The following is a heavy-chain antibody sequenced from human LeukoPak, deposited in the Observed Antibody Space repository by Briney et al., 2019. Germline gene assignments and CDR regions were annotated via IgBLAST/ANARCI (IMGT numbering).Heavy chain of an antibody. Sequence: EASVKVSCKASGYTLTSYDINWVRQATGQGLEWMGWMNPNSGNTGYAQKFQGRVTMTRNTSISTAYMELSSLRSEDTAVYYCARGGAYGYLFLYYYYYGMDVWGQGTTVTVSS. CDR2: MNPNSGNT. CDR3: ARGGAYGYLFLYYYYYGMDV. D-gene: IGHD2-21*01. V-gene: IGHV1-8*01. CDR1: GYTLTSYD. J-gene: IGHJ6*02.